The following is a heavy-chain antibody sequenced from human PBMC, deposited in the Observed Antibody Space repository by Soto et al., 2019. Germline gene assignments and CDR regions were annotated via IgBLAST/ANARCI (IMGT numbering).Heavy chain of an antibody. CDR3: ARDLGSASNGMDV. CDR2: IYYSGST. V-gene: IGHV4-31*03. Sequence: QVQLQESGPGLVKPSQTLSLTCTVSGGSIGSGDYYWSWIRQHPGKGLEWIGFIYYSGSTYYKPSLKSRLTISVDTSKNQFSLKLSSVTAADTAVYYCARDLGSASNGMDVWGQGTTVTVSS. J-gene: IGHJ6*02. CDR1: GGSIGSGDYY.